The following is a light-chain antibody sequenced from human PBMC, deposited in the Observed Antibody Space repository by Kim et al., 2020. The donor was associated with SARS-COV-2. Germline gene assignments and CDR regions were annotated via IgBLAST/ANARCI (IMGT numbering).Light chain of an antibody. CDR1: QSVYRSY. CDR3: QQYGSSPWT. V-gene: IGKV3-20*01. Sequence: SPGDRATLSCRASQSVYRSYLAWYQQKPGQAPRLLIYGASSRATGIPDRFSGSGSGTDFTLTIARLEPEDFAVYHCQQYGSSPWTFGQGTKVDIK. CDR2: GAS. J-gene: IGKJ1*01.